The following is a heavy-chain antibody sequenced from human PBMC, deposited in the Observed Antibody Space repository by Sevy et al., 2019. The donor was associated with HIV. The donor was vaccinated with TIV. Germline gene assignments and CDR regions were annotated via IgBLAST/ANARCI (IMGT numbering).Heavy chain of an antibody. Sequence: SETLSLTCTVSGGSISSGGYYWTWIRQHPGKGLEWIGYIYYSGSTNYTPSLKSRFALSVDTSRNQFTLKLSTGTAADTAVYYCARAESSMEGARVFYYWGQGTLVTVSS. D-gene: IGHD1-26*01. J-gene: IGHJ4*02. CDR3: ARAESSMEGARVFYY. CDR1: GGSISSGGYY. V-gene: IGHV4-31*03. CDR2: IYYSGST.